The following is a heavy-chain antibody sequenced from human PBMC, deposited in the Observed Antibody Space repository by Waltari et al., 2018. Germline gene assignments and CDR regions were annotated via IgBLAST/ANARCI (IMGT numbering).Heavy chain of an antibody. V-gene: IGHV4-39*07. CDR2: IYYIGNT. CDR1: SGAISSSGYY. Sequence: QLQLQESGPGLVKPSETLSLTCTVSSGAISSSGYYWGWIRQPPGKGLGWMVSIYYIGNTYYNPTLKNRVTISVDTSKNQFSLKVTSVTAADTAVYYCAKVWKNYRTDYWGQGTLVTVSS. D-gene: IGHD3-16*02. CDR3: AKVWKNYRTDY. J-gene: IGHJ4*02.